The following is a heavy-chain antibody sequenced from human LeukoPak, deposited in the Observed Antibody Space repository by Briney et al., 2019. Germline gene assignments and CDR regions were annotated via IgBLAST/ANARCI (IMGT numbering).Heavy chain of an antibody. CDR1: GYTLTELS. Sequence: GASVKVSCKVSGYTLTELSMHWVRQAPGKGLEWMGGFDPEDGETIYAQKFQGRVTMTEDTSTDTAYMELSSLRSKDTAVYYCATDGFSSGYSGVWYFDLWGRGTLVTVSS. J-gene: IGHJ2*01. CDR3: ATDGFSSGYSGVWYFDL. D-gene: IGHD3-22*01. CDR2: FDPEDGET. V-gene: IGHV1-24*01.